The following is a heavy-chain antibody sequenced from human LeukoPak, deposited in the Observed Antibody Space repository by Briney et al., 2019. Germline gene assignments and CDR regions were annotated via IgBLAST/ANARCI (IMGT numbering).Heavy chain of an antibody. J-gene: IGHJ4*02. CDR3: AKGLGSSSWFNFDY. Sequence: HPGGSLRLSCAASGFTFDDYAMHWARQAPGKGLEWVSGISWNSGSIGYADSVKGRFTISRDNAKNSLYLQMNSLRAEDMALYYCAKGLGSSSWFNFDYWGQGTLVTVSS. CDR1: GFTFDDYA. V-gene: IGHV3-9*03. CDR2: ISWNSGSI. D-gene: IGHD6-13*01.